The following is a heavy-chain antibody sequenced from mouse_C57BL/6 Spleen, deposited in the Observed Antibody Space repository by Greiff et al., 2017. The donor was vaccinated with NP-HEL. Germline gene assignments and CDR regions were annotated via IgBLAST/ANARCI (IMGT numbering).Heavy chain of an antibody. J-gene: IGHJ3*01. Sequence: VQLQQSGPELVKPGASVKISCKASGYSFTGYYMNWVKQSPEKSLEWIGEINPSTGGTTYNQKFKAKATLTVDKSSSTAYMQLKSLTSEDSAVYYGARTEGYYYGSPFAYWGQGTLVTVSA. CDR2: INPSTGGT. V-gene: IGHV1-42*01. CDR1: GYSFTGYY. D-gene: IGHD1-1*01. CDR3: ARTEGYYYGSPFAY.